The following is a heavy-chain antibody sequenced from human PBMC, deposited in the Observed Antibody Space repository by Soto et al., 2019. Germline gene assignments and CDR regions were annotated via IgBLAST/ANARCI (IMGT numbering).Heavy chain of an antibody. Sequence: GGSLRLSCAASGFTFSSYAMHWVRQAPGKGLEWVAVISYDGSNKYYADSVKGRFTISRDNSKNTLYLQMNSLRAEDPAVYYCARGIAAAGPKLDYWGQGTLVTVSS. J-gene: IGHJ4*02. CDR1: GFTFSSYA. CDR3: ARGIAAAGPKLDY. CDR2: ISYDGSNK. D-gene: IGHD6-13*01. V-gene: IGHV3-30-3*01.